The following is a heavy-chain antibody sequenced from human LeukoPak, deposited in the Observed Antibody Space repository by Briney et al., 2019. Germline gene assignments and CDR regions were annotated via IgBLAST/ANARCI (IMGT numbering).Heavy chain of an antibody. Sequence: PSETLSLTCTVSGDSISSSNYYWGWIRQPPGKGLEWIGSMYYSGRTYYNPSLKSRVTISVDTSKNQFFLKLSSVTAADTAVYYCASARRYSNGGADAFDIWGQGTMVTVSS. CDR2: MYYSGRT. D-gene: IGHD1-26*01. CDR3: ASARRYSNGGADAFDI. V-gene: IGHV4-39*07. J-gene: IGHJ3*02. CDR1: GDSISSSNYY.